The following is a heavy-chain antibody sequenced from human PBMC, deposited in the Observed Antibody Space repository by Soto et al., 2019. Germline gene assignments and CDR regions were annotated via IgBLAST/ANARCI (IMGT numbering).Heavy chain of an antibody. CDR1: GGSISSSTYS. D-gene: IGHD3-10*01. Sequence: SETLSLTCTVSGGSISSSTYSWGWIRQSPGKGLECIASINFSGTTYHNPSLKSRVSISADTSKKQLSLKLSSVTAAYTAVYYCAQFGVPPYNYAMAVWGKGSTDTVTS. CDR3: AQFGVPPYNYAMAV. J-gene: IGHJ6*04. V-gene: IGHV4-39*01. CDR2: INFSGTT.